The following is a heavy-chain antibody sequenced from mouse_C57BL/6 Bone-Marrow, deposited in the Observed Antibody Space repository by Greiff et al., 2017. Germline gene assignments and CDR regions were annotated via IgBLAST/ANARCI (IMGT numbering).Heavy chain of an antibody. Sequence: VQLQQSGAELMKPGASVKLSCKATGYTFTGYWIEWVKQRPGHGLAWIGEILPGSGSTNYNEKFKGKATFTADTSSNTTYMQRSSLTTEDSAIYYCARGNYYGGWYVDVWGTGTTVTVSS. CDR1: GYTFTGYW. J-gene: IGHJ1*03. V-gene: IGHV1-9*01. CDR3: ARGNYYGGWYVDV. CDR2: ILPGSGST. D-gene: IGHD1-2*01.